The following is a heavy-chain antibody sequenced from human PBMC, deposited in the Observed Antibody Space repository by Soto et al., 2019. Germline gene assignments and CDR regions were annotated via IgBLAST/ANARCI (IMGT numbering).Heavy chain of an antibody. V-gene: IGHV4-34*01. CDR2: INHSGST. CDR3: ARGVYTVTTQRYFDY. CDR1: GGSFSGYY. J-gene: IGHJ4*02. D-gene: IGHD4-17*01. Sequence: QVQLQQWGAGLLKPSETLSLTCAVYGGSFSGYYWSWIRQPPGKGLEWLGEINHSGSTNYNPSLKSRVTISVDTSKHQFSLKLSSVTAADTAVYYCARGVYTVTTQRYFDYWGQGTLVTVSS.